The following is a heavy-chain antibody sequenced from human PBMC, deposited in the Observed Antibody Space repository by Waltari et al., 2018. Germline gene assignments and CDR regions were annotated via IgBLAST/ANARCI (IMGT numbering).Heavy chain of an antibody. CDR1: GFTFRSYA. Sequence: QVPLVESGGGVVQPGRSWRLSWAASGFTFRSYAMPWVRQAPGKGLEWVAVISYDGSNKYYADSVKGRFTISRDNSKNTLYLQMNSLRAEDTAVYYCARDSATPSVTTSYFDYWGQGTLVTVSS. CDR2: ISYDGSNK. V-gene: IGHV3-30-3*01. D-gene: IGHD4-17*01. CDR3: ARDSATPSVTTSYFDY. J-gene: IGHJ4*02.